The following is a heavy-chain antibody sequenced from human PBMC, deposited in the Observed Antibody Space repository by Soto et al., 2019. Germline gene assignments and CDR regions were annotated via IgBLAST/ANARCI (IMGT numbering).Heavy chain of an antibody. CDR2: ISSSGSTI. CDR1: GFIFSDYY. CDR3: ARERSSSYYNGMDV. V-gene: IGHV3-11*01. Sequence: QVQLVESGGGLVKPGGSLRLSCAASGFIFSDYYMSWIRQAPGKGLEWLSYISSSGSTIYYAGSVKGRFTISRDNAKNSLYLQMNSLRAEDTAVDYCARERSSSYYNGMDVWGQGTTVTVSS. J-gene: IGHJ6*02. D-gene: IGHD6-6*01.